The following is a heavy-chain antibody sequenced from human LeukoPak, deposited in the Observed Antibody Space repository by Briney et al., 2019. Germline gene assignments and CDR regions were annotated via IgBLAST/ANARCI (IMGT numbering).Heavy chain of an antibody. J-gene: IGHJ3*02. D-gene: IGHD4-23*01. V-gene: IGHV3-30*18. CDR1: GFTFSSYG. CDR2: ISYDGSNK. CDR3: AKDRGGAFDI. Sequence: GGSLRLSCAASGFTFSSYGMHWVRQAPGKGLEWGAVISYDGSNKYYADSVKGRFTISRDNSKNTLYLQMNSLRAEDTAVYYCAKDRGGAFDIWGQGTMVTVSS.